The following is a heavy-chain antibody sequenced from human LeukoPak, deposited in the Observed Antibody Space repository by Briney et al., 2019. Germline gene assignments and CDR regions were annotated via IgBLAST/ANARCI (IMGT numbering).Heavy chain of an antibody. V-gene: IGHV3-64*01. CDR1: GFTFSSYA. D-gene: IGHD3-16*01. CDR3: ARSPFAASSAFDI. J-gene: IGHJ3*02. CDR2: ISSNGGST. Sequence: GGSLRLSCAASGFTFSSYAMHWVRQAPGKGLEYVSAISSNGGSTYYANSVKGRFTISRDNSKNTLYLQMGSLRAEDMAVYYCARSPFAASSAFDIWGQGTMVTVSS.